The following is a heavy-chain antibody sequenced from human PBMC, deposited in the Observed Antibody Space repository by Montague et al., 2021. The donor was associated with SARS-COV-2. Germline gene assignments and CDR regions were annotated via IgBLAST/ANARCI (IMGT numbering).Heavy chain of an antibody. CDR1: GFTFDDYG. CDR2: INWNGGST. CDR3: ARHRPYSPAAGDPFDI. J-gene: IGHJ3*02. D-gene: IGHD6-13*01. Sequence: SLRLSCAASGFTFDDYGMSWVRQAPGKGLEWVSGINWNGGSTGYADSVKGRFTISRDNAKNSLYLRMNSLRVEDTALYYCARHRPYSPAAGDPFDIWGQGIMVTVSS. V-gene: IGHV3-20*04.